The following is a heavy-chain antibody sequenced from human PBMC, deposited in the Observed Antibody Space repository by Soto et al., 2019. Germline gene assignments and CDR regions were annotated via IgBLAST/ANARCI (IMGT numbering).Heavy chain of an antibody. CDR2: TYYRSKWYN. V-gene: IGHV6-1*01. CDR1: GDSVSSNSAA. Sequence: SQTLSLTCAISGDSVSSNSAAWNWIRQSPSRGLEWLGRTYYRSKWYNDYAVSVKSRITINPDTSKNQFSLQLNSVTPEDTAVYYCARGKQWLDPTNSVSDYWGQGTLVTVSS. D-gene: IGHD6-19*01. CDR3: ARGKQWLDPTNSVSDY. J-gene: IGHJ4*02.